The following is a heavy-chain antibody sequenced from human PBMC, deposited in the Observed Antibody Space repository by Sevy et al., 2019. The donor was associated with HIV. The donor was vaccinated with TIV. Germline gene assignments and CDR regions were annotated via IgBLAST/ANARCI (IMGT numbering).Heavy chain of an antibody. D-gene: IGHD3-22*01. CDR3: ARLVLYYDVNYCDF. V-gene: IGHV3-48*02. J-gene: IGHJ4*02. CDR1: GFSFSQYS. Sequence: GGSLRLSCAASGFSFSQYSMNWVRQAPGKGLEWLSYISGSSGTIYYAGSVKGRFTISRDNAKNSVYLQMNSLRDEDSAVYYCARLVLYYDVNYCDFWGQGALVTGSS. CDR2: ISGSSGTI.